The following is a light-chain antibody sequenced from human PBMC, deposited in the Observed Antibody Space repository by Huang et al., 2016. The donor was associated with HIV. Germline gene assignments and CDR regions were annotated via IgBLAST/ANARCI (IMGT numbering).Light chain of an antibody. Sequence: EIVMTQSPATLSVSPGERATLSCRASQSVDSNLAWYQQKPGQGPRLLVYCASARATGVPARFSGSGCGKEFTPNISSLQSEDFAVYYCQQYKNWPPWTFGPGTKVEIK. CDR1: QSVDSN. V-gene: IGKV3-15*01. CDR3: QQYKNWPPWT. CDR2: CAS. J-gene: IGKJ1*01.